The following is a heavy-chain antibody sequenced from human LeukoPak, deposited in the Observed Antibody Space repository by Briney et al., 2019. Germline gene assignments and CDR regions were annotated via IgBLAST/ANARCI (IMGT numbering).Heavy chain of an antibody. CDR1: GFTFSSYA. Sequence: GGFLRLSCAASGFTFSSYAMSWVRQAPGKGLEWVSAISGSGGSTYYADSVKGRFTISRDNSKNTLYLQMNSLRAEDTAVYYCARSTTFYSSGWYEYYWGQGTLVTVSS. CDR3: ARSTTFYSSGWYEYY. V-gene: IGHV3-23*01. J-gene: IGHJ4*02. CDR2: ISGSGGST. D-gene: IGHD6-19*01.